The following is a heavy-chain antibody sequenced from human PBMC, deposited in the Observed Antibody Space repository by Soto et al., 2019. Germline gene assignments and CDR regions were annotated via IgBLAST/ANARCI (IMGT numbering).Heavy chain of an antibody. J-gene: IGHJ6*03. CDR1: GGSISSSSYY. Sequence: SETLSLTCTVSGGSISSSSYYWGWIRQPPGKGLEWIGSIYYSGSTYYNPSLKSRVTISVDTSKNQFSLKLSSVTAADTAVYYCASLYCSSTSCYGIRGYYMDVWGKGTTVTVSS. CDR2: IYYSGST. V-gene: IGHV4-39*01. D-gene: IGHD2-2*01. CDR3: ASLYCSSTSCYGIRGYYMDV.